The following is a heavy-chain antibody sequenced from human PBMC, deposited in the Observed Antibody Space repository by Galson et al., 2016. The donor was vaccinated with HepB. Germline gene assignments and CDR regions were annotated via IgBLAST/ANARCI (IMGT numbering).Heavy chain of an antibody. Sequence: SLRLSCAASGFTFSRYAMHWVRQAPGKGLEWVAVISDDGTNSYHAESVTDRLTISRDNSKNTLYLQMNSLRPEDTAMYYCARVSGSYPHFDSWGQGTLVTVSS. V-gene: IGHV3-30*04. D-gene: IGHD1-26*01. J-gene: IGHJ4*02. CDR1: GFTFSRYA. CDR2: ISDDGTNS. CDR3: ARVSGSYPHFDS.